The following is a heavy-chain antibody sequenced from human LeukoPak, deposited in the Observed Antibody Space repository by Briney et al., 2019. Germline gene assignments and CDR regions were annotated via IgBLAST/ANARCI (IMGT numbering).Heavy chain of an antibody. CDR3: ARAGSTNSWFDP. V-gene: IGHV3-21*01. CDR1: GFAFDTYS. CDR2: ISSWSSFI. Sequence: NPGGSLRLSCAASGFAFDTYSMTWVRQAPGKGLEWVSSISSWSSFIYSADSVTGRFTISRDNAKNSLYLQMNSLRAEDTAVYYCARAGSTNSWFDPWGQGTLVIVSS. J-gene: IGHJ5*02. D-gene: IGHD2-2*01.